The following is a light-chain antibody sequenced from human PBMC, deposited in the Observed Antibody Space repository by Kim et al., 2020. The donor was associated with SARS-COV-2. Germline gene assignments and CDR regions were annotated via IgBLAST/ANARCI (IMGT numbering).Light chain of an antibody. Sequence: DTQMTQSPSSVSASVGDSVTITCRASQDIARWLGWYQQKTGEAPKLLLYAASNLRNGVSPKFGGSGSGTYFNLTIDNFQPEDSATYYCQQASRFPPTFGRGTKVDIK. CDR2: AAS. V-gene: IGKV1D-12*01. J-gene: IGKJ1*01. CDR3: QQASRFPPT. CDR1: QDIARW.